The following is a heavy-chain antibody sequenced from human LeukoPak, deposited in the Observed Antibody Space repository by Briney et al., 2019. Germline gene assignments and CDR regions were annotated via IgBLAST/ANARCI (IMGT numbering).Heavy chain of an antibody. J-gene: IGHJ4*02. Sequence: ASVKVSCKASGYTFTGHYMHWVRQAPGQGLEWMGIINPSGGSTSYAQKFQGRVTMTRDTSTSTVHMELSSLRSEDTAVYYCARDSVGFDYWGQGTLVTVSS. CDR3: ARDSVGFDY. V-gene: IGHV1-46*01. CDR1: GYTFTGHY. D-gene: IGHD2-2*01. CDR2: INPSGGST.